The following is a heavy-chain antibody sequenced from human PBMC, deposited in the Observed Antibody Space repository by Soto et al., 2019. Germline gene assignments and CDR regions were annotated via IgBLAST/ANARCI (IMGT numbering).Heavy chain of an antibody. D-gene: IGHD3-10*01. J-gene: IGHJ6*02. Sequence: SETLSLTCAVYGGSFSGYYWSWIRQPPGKGLEWIGEINHSGSTNYNPSLKSRVTISVDTSKNQFSLKLSSVTAADTAVYYCARARYYCGSGSYYGMDVWGQGTTVTVSS. V-gene: IGHV4-34*01. CDR3: ARARYYCGSGSYYGMDV. CDR2: INHSGST. CDR1: GGSFSGYY.